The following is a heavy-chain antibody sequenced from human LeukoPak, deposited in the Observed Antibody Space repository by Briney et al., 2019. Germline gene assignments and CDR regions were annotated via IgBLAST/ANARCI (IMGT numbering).Heavy chain of an antibody. Sequence: SVKVSGKTSGGTFSSSAITWVRQSPGQRLKSLGRIIPALNSTSYSQKFQGRVTIAVETSTSTDYMELSSLRSEETAVYYCERDQGLTAPPPYGLDVWGQGTTVTVSS. V-gene: IGHV1-69*04. D-gene: IGHD5-18*01. J-gene: IGHJ6*02. CDR3: ERDQGLTAPPPYGLDV. CDR1: GGTFSSSA. CDR2: IIPALNST.